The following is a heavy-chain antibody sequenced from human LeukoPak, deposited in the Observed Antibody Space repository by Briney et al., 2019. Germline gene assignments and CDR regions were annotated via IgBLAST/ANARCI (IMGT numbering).Heavy chain of an antibody. J-gene: IGHJ6*02. CDR1: GFTFSSYA. CDR2: ISGSGGST. D-gene: IGHD6-13*01. V-gene: IGHV3-23*01. CDR3: AKGEGSSSWYYYGMDV. Sequence: QPGGSLRLSCAAPGFTFSSYAMSWVRQAPGKGLEWVSAISGSGGSTYYADSVKGRFTISRENSKNTLYLQMNSLRAEDTAVYYCAKGEGSSSWYYYGMDVWGQGTTVTVSS.